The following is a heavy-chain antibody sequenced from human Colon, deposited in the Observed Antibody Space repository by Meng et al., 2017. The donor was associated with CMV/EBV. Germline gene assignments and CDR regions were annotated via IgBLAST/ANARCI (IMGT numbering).Heavy chain of an antibody. CDR2: ISSSSSYI. V-gene: IGHV3-21*01. J-gene: IGHJ6*02. Sequence: GESLKISCAASGFTFRTHNMNWVRQAPGKGLEWVSSISSSSSYIYYADSVKGRFTISRDNAKNSLYLQMNSLRAEDTAVYYCAREWERFLEWLYPYYYYGMDVWGQGTTVTVSS. CDR3: AREWERFLEWLYPYYYYGMDV. D-gene: IGHD3-3*01. CDR1: GFTFRTHN.